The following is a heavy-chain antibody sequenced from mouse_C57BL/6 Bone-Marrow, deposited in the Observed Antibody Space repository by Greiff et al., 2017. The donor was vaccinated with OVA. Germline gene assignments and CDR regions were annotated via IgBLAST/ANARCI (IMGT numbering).Heavy chain of an antibody. D-gene: IGHD2-4*01. CDR3: ARSFYDYDGYYAMDY. J-gene: IGHJ4*01. Sequence: VQLQQSGPELVKPGASVKISCKASGYSFTGYYMNWVKQSPEKSLEWIGEINPSTGGTTYNQKFKAKATLTVDKSSSTAYMQLKSLTSEDSAVYYCARSFYDYDGYYAMDYWGQGTSVTVSS. CDR2: INPSTGGT. CDR1: GYSFTGYY. V-gene: IGHV1-42*01.